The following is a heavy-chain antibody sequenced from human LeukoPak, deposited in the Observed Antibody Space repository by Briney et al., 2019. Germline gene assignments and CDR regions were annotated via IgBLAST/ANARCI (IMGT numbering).Heavy chain of an antibody. D-gene: IGHD6-19*01. CDR2: ISSSSSYI. V-gene: IGHV3-21*01. CDR3: AKRGYSRDWYIDY. J-gene: IGHJ4*02. Sequence: GGSLRLSCAASGFTFSDYSMNWVRQAPGKGLQGVSSISSSSSYIYYTDSVKGRFTISRDNAKNSLYLQMSSLRADDTAVYYCAKRGYSRDWYIDYWGQGTLVTVSS. CDR1: GFTFSDYS.